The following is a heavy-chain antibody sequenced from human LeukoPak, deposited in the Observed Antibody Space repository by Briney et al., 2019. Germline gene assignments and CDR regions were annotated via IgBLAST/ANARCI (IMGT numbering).Heavy chain of an antibody. CDR2: ISSSGSTI. CDR3: ARGYESNPYCSSTSCYVMGVDFDY. D-gene: IGHD2-2*01. Sequence: GGSLRLSCAASGFTFSSYSMNWVRQAPGKGLEWVSYISSSGSTIYYADSVKGRFTISRDNAKNSLYLQMNSLRAEDTAVYYCARGYESNPYCSSTSCYVMGVDFDYWGQGTLVTVSS. J-gene: IGHJ4*02. V-gene: IGHV3-48*04. CDR1: GFTFSSYS.